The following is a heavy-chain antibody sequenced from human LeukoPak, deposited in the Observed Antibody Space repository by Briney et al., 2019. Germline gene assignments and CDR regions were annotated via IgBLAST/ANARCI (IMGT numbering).Heavy chain of an antibody. V-gene: IGHV3-23*01. J-gene: IGHJ5*02. CDR1: GLTFSSYA. CDR3: AKAGGGAAAGTIWFDP. Sequence: GGSLRLSCAASGLTFSSYAMSWVRQAPGKGLEWVSAISGSGGSTYYADSVKGRFTISRDNSKNTLYLQMNSLRAEDTAVYYCAKAGGGAAAGTIWFDPWGQGTLVTVSS. D-gene: IGHD6-13*01. CDR2: ISGSGGST.